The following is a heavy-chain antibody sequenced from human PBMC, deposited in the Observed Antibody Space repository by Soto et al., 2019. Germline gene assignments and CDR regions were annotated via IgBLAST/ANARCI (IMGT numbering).Heavy chain of an antibody. Sequence: EVQLVESGGGLVQPGGSLRLSCAASGFIFSSYSMNWVRQAPGKGLEGGSYISKTSSTIYYADSVKGRFTISRDNAKNTLCLQMDSLRDEDSAVYYCARSKDYGSVSYGGEYDRYYYGMDVWGQGTTVTVSS. CDR3: ARSKDYGSVSYGGEYDRYYYGMDV. J-gene: IGHJ6*02. D-gene: IGHD3-10*01. CDR1: GFIFSSYS. V-gene: IGHV3-48*02. CDR2: ISKTSSTI.